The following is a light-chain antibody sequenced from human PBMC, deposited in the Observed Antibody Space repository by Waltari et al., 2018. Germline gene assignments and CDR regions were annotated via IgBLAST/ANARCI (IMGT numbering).Light chain of an antibody. Sequence: DIQMTQSPSSLSASVGVRVTITCRASQSISSYLNWYQQKPGKAPKLLIYAASSLQGGVPSRFSGSGSGTDFTLTISSLQPEDFATYYCQQSYSTPYTFGQGTKLEIK. V-gene: IGKV1-39*01. CDR3: QQSYSTPYT. CDR1: QSISSY. J-gene: IGKJ2*01. CDR2: AAS.